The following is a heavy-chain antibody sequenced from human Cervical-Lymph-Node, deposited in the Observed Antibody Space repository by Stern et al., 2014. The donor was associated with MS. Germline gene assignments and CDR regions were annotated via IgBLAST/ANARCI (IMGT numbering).Heavy chain of an antibody. Sequence: QVQLQQWGAGLLKPSETLSLTCAVPGGSFSGYFWSWIRQPPGKGLEWVGEINESGSTTYNPSLMSRVTISLETSKNKFSVKLRTVTAADTAVYYCARRYQLLWSTGNGMDVWGQGTTVTVSS. D-gene: IGHD2-2*01. CDR3: ARRYQLLWSTGNGMDV. CDR1: GGSFSGYF. V-gene: IGHV4-34*01. J-gene: IGHJ6*02. CDR2: INESGST.